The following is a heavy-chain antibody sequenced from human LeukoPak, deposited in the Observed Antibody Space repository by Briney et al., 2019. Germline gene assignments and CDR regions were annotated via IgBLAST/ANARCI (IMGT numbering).Heavy chain of an antibody. CDR1: GFTFSNYA. D-gene: IGHD6-19*01. J-gene: IGHJ4*02. CDR2: IYYSGST. V-gene: IGHV4-59*01. CDR3: ARWGLIGYSSGWFFDY. Sequence: GSLRLSCAASGFTFSNYAMSWIRQPPGKGLEWIGYIYYSGSTNYNPSLKSRVTISVDTSKNQFSLKLSSVTAADTAVYYCARWGLIGYSSGWFFDYWGQGTLVTVSS.